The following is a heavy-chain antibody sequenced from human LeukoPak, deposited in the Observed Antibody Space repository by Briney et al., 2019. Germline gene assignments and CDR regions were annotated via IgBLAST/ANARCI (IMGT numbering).Heavy chain of an antibody. CDR1: GGSISSYY. J-gene: IGHJ4*02. D-gene: IGHD2-2*01. CDR2: IYHSGST. CDR3: ARHAAFAEYQSHLTHFDY. V-gene: IGHV4-59*08. Sequence: PSETLSLTCTVSGGSISSYYWSWVRQPPGKRLEWIGYIYHSGSTNYNSSLKSRVTISVDTSKNQFSLKLSSVTAADTAVYYCARHAAFAEYQSHLTHFDYWGQGTLVTVSS.